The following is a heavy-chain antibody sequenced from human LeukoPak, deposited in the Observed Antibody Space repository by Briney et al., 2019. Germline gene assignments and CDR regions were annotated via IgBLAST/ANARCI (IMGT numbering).Heavy chain of an antibody. CDR1: GGSISSYY. CDR2: IYYSGST. Sequence: SETLSLTCTVSGGSISSYYWSWIRQPPGKGLEWIGYIYYSGSTNYNPSLKSRVTISVDTSKNQFSLKLSSVTAADTAVYYCARDRIGLTFDYWGQGTLVTVSS. CDR3: ARDRIGLTFDY. V-gene: IGHV4-59*12. D-gene: IGHD2-15*01. J-gene: IGHJ4*02.